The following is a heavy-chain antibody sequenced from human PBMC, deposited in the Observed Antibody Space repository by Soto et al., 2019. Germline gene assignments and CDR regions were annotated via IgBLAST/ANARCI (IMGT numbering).Heavy chain of an antibody. CDR1: GDSITRSSYL. CDR3: ARHVLGAWRWDY. Sequence: QLQLQESGPGLVKPSETLSLTCTVSGDSITRSSYLWAWIRQPPGRGLEWIGSFYDSGSPYYNPSLKSRVTISVDTSKNQFSLTLRSVTAADTAVYYCARHVLGAWRWDYWCQGTLVTVYS. CDR2: FYDSGSP. J-gene: IGHJ4*02. V-gene: IGHV4-39*01. D-gene: IGHD3-10*02.